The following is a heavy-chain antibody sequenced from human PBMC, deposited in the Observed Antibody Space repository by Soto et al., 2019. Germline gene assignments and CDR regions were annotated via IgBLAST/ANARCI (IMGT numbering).Heavy chain of an antibody. CDR2: IWYDGSNK. J-gene: IGHJ3*02. CDR1: GFTFSSYG. Sequence: QVQLVESGGGVVQPGRSLRLSCAASGFTFSSYGMHWVRQAPGKGLEWVAVIWYDGSNKYYADSVKGRFTISRDNSKNTLYLQMNTLRTEDTAVYYCARDAGYSSSFAFDIWGQGTMVTVSS. V-gene: IGHV3-33*01. D-gene: IGHD6-13*01. CDR3: ARDAGYSSSFAFDI.